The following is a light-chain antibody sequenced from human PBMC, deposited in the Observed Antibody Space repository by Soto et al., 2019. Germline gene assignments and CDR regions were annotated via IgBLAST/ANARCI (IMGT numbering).Light chain of an antibody. V-gene: IGLV2-14*01. J-gene: IGLJ2*01. CDR3: SSYGNTRGTLEVLL. CDR1: SSDVGAYDY. Sequence: QSVLTQPASVSGSPGQSITISCTGTSSDVGAYDYVSWYQHHPGKAPKLLIYEVSNRPSGVSSRFSGSKSGNTASLTISGLQAEDEADYYGSSYGNTRGTLEVLLFGGGTQLTVL. CDR2: EVS.